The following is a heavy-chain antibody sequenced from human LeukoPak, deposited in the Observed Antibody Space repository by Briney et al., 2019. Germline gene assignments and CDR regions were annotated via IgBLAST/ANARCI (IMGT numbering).Heavy chain of an antibody. V-gene: IGHV4-34*01. Sequence: PSETLSLTCAVYGGSFSAYYWSWVRQTPGKGLEWIAEINHSGITNYNPSLKSRVTISVDTSRNQFSLKLSSVTAADTAVYYCARDRGLRLNTIFGVVIVRYYYYMDVWGKGTTVTVSS. D-gene: IGHD3-3*01. CDR3: ARDRGLRLNTIFGVVIVRYYYYMDV. J-gene: IGHJ6*03. CDR1: GGSFSAYY. CDR2: INHSGIT.